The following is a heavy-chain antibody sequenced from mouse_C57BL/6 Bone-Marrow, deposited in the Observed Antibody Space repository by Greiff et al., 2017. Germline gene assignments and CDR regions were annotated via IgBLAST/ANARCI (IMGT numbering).Heavy chain of an antibody. CDR3: AKRDALWFAY. J-gene: IGHJ3*01. V-gene: IGHV1-81*01. CDR2: IYPRSGNT. Sequence: QVQLQQSGAELARPGASVKLSCKASGYTFTSYGISWVKQRTGQGLEWIGEIYPRSGNTYYNEKFKGKATVTADKSSSTAYMELRSLTSEDSAVYFCAKRDALWFAYWGQGTLVTVSA. CDR1: GYTFTSYG.